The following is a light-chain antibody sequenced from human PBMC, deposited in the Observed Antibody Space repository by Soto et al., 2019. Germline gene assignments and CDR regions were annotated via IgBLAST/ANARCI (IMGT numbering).Light chain of an antibody. Sequence: EIVLTQSPGTLSLSPGERATLSCRASQSVSTSLAWYQQKLGQAPRLLIYGASSRASGIPDRFSGSGSGTDFALTVSSLEPEDVAVYYCQQYVSSPLTFGGGTKVEIK. CDR2: GAS. V-gene: IGKV3-20*01. CDR1: QSVSTS. J-gene: IGKJ4*01. CDR3: QQYVSSPLT.